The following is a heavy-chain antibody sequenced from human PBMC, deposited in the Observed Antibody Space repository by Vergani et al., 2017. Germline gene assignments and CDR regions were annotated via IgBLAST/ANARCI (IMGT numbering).Heavy chain of an antibody. Sequence: EVQLVESGGGLVQPGGSLRLSCAASGFTFSSYWMSWVRQAPGKGLEWVANIKQDGSEKYYVDSVKGRFTISRDNAKNSLYLQMNSLRAEDTAVYYCAREGGSNYGSGSYYRSGMDVWGQGTTVTVSS. V-gene: IGHV3-7*01. CDR2: IKQDGSEK. D-gene: IGHD3-10*01. CDR3: AREGGSNYGSGSYYRSGMDV. J-gene: IGHJ6*02. CDR1: GFTFSSYW.